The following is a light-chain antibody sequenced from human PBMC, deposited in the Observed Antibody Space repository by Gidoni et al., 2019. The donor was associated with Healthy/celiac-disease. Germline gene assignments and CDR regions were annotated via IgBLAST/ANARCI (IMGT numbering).Light chain of an antibody. J-gene: IGLJ2*01. CDR2: GKN. Sequence: SSELTQDPAVSVALGQTVRITCQVDSLRSYYASWYPQKPGQAPVLVIYGKNNRPSGIPDRFSGSSSGNTASLTITGAQAEDEADYYCNSRDSSGNHLVFGGGTKLTVL. V-gene: IGLV3-19*01. CDR1: SLRSYY. CDR3: NSRDSSGNHLV.